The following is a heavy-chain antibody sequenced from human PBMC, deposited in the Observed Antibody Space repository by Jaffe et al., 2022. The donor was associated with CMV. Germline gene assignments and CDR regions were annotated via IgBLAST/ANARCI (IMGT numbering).Heavy chain of an antibody. D-gene: IGHD6-6*01. CDR3: AKRQGGRQLVRPYAFDY. Sequence: EVQLLESGGGLVQPGGSLRLSCAASGFTFSSYAMSWVRQAPGKGLEWVSAISGSGGSTYYADSVKGRFTISRDNSKNTLYLQMNSLRAEDTAVYYCAKRQGGRQLVRPYAFDYWGQGTLVTVSS. J-gene: IGHJ4*02. CDR2: ISGSGGST. V-gene: IGHV3-23*01. CDR1: GFTFSSYA.